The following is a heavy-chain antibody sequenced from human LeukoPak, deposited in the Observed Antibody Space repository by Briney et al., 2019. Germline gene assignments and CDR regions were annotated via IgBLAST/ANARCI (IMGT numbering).Heavy chain of an antibody. V-gene: IGHV3-11*01. CDR3: ARGEYVVWYFDY. J-gene: IGHJ4*02. D-gene: IGHD3-10*01. CDR2: ISSGGTII. Sequence: GGSLRLSCAASGFTFSDYYMPWIRQAPGKGLEWISYISSGGTIIYYADSVRGQFTISRDNAKKSLYLQMNSLRAEDTAVYYCARGEYVVWYFDYWGQGTLVTVSS. CDR1: GFTFSDYY.